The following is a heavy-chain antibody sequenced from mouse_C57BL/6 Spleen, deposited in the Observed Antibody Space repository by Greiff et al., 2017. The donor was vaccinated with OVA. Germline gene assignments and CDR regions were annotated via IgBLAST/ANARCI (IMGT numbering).Heavy chain of an antibody. J-gene: IGHJ2*01. CDR3: AREGADCLDY. CDR2: ISDGGSYT. Sequence: EVKLMESGGGLVKPGGSLKLSCAASGFTFSSYAMSWVRQTPEKRLEWVATISDGGSYTYYPDNVKGRFTISRDNAKNNRFMQMSHLKSEDTAMYDCAREGADCLDYWGQGTTRTVSS. V-gene: IGHV5-4*01. CDR1: GFTFSSYA. D-gene: IGHD3-3*01.